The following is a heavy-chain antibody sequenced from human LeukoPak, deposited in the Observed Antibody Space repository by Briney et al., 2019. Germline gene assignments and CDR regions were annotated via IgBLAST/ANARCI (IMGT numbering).Heavy chain of an antibody. CDR1: GFTFSSYA. CDR3: ARVGDSSGWDPNEGDYFDY. V-gene: IGHV3-30-3*01. D-gene: IGHD6-19*01. CDR2: ISYDGSNK. Sequence: GGSLRLSCAASGFTFSSYAMHWVRQAPGKGLEWVAVISYDGSNKYYADSVKGRFTISRDNAKNSLYLQMNSLRAEDTAVYYCARVGDSSGWDPNEGDYFDYWGQGTLVTVSS. J-gene: IGHJ4*02.